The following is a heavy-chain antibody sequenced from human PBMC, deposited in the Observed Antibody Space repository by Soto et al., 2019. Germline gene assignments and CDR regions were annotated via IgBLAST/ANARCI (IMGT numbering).Heavy chain of an antibody. CDR3: VKLPVTTASYYYFGMDV. J-gene: IGHJ6*02. Sequence: EVELMESGGGLVQPGGSLRLSCAASGFPFSTYPTNWVRQVPGKGLEWVSGISGSGISTFYADSVKGRFTISRDNSKNTVYLQMNRLRAEDTALYYCVKLPVTTASYYYFGMDVWGQGTTVTVSS. D-gene: IGHD4-4*01. CDR2: ISGSGIST. V-gene: IGHV3-23*01. CDR1: GFPFSTYP.